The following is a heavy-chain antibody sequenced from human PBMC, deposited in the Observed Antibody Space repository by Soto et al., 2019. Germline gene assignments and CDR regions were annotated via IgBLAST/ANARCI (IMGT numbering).Heavy chain of an antibody. V-gene: IGHV2-26*01. D-gene: IGHD6-19*01. CDR3: ARILFGRSVAGGYFYMDV. J-gene: IGHJ6*03. Sequence: HVTLKESGPVLVKPTETLTLTCTVSGFSLSNGKVGVSWIRQPPGKALEWLAHIFSNDEKSYRTSLKSRLTISEDTPKSQVVLTMTNVDPVDTATYYCARILFGRSVAGGYFYMDVWGKGTTVTVSS. CDR1: GFSLSNGKVG. CDR2: IFSNDEK.